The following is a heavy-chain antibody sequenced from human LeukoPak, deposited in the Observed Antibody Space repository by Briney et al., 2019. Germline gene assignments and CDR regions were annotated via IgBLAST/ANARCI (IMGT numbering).Heavy chain of an antibody. CDR1: GFTFSSYS. CDR2: ISSSSSYI. CDR3: ARIGYCSGGSCYFDY. Sequence: GGSLRLSCAASGFTFSSYSMNWVRQAPGKGLEWVSSISSSSSYIYYADSVKGRFTISRDNAKNSLYLQMNSLRAEDTAVYYCARIGYCSGGSCYFDYWGQGTLVTVSS. D-gene: IGHD2-15*01. V-gene: IGHV3-21*01. J-gene: IGHJ4*02.